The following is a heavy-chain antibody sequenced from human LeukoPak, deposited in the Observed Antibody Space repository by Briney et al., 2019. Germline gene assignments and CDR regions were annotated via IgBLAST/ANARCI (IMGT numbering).Heavy chain of an antibody. D-gene: IGHD1-1*01. V-gene: IGHV3-20*04. CDR1: GFTFDDRG. CDR2: VNWNGVT. Sequence: GGSLTLSCEASGFTFDDRGMSWVRHAPGKGLEWVSGVNWNGVTAYADSVKGRFTISRDNTKKSLYLQMNSLRGEDTAFYYWAIFDGAGWKYAFDIWGQGTEVTVSS. J-gene: IGHJ3*02. CDR3: AIFDGAGWKYAFDI.